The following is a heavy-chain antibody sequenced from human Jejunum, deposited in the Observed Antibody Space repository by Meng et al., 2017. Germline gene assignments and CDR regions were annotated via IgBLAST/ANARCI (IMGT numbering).Heavy chain of an antibody. J-gene: IGHJ5*02. Sequence: QLQLQESGSGPVKPSETTSLTCTVSGGSISTSSYYWSWIRQAPGKGLEWIGNIYYSGSTYYNSSLKSRVTISVDTSKNQFSLTLSAVTAADTAVYYCARSPQYYDSSGFAFDPWGQGTLVTVSS. CDR3: ARSPQYYDSSGFAFDP. CDR2: IYYSGST. D-gene: IGHD3-22*01. CDR1: GGSISTSSYY. V-gene: IGHV4-39*01.